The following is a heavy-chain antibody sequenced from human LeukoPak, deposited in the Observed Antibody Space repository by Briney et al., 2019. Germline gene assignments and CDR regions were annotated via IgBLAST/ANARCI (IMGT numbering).Heavy chain of an antibody. CDR2: ISAYNGNT. V-gene: IGHV1-18*01. CDR1: GYTFTSYG. D-gene: IGHD2-2*01. Sequence: ASVKVSCKASGYTFTSYGISWVRQAPGQGLEWMGWISAYNGNTNYAQKLQGRVTMTTDTSTSTAYMELRNLRSDDTAVYYCARVYAVPAAIRHYYYYMDVWGKGTTVTVSS. J-gene: IGHJ6*03. CDR3: ARVYAVPAAIRHYYYYMDV.